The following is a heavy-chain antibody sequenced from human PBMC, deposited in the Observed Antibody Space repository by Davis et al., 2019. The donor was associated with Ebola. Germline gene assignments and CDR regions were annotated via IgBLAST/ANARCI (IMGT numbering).Heavy chain of an antibody. D-gene: IGHD2-2*01. Sequence: SETLSLTCTLSGASISSGDYHWSWVRQPPGKGLEWIGYIYYTGSTYYNPSLKSRVSMSVDTSKNQFSLVLNSVTAADTAVYYCPRTDSASPSMFYYYYYLDVWGRGTTVTVSS. CDR2: IYYTGST. V-gene: IGHV4-30-4*08. CDR1: GASISSGDYH. CDR3: PRTDSASPSMFYYYYYLDV. J-gene: IGHJ6*03.